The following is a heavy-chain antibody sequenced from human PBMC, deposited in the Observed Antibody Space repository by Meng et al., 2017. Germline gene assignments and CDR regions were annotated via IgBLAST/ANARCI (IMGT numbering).Heavy chain of an antibody. CDR3: ATGAAAADH. V-gene: IGHV3-15*04. CDR1: GLRFTDSW. D-gene: IGHD6-13*01. J-gene: IGHJ4*02. CDR2: IERKSDGGTI. Sequence: EVQLVESGRVLVQPGWSISLSCVASGLRFTDSWMSWVRQAPGKGLEWVGRIERKSDGGTIYYAAPVKGRFTISRDDSKNTLYLQMDSLINEETAVYFCATGAAAADHWGQGTLVTVSS.